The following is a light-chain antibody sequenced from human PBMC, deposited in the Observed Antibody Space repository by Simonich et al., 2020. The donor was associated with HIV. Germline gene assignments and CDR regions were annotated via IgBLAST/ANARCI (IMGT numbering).Light chain of an antibody. CDR1: QSLLHSDGKTY. CDR3: MQTLQTPFT. J-gene: IGKJ3*01. Sequence: DIVITQSPLSLSVTPGQPAAIFCKSSQSLLHSDGKTYLYWYMQKPVQSPQFLSYLGSNRASGVPDRFSGSGSGTDFTLKISRVEAEDVGVYYCMQTLQTPFTFGPGTKVDIK. V-gene: IGKV2-28*01. CDR2: LGS.